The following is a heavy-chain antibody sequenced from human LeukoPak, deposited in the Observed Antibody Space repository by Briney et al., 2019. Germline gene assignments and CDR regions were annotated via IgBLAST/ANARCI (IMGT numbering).Heavy chain of an antibody. V-gene: IGHV3-9*01. D-gene: IGHD3-3*01. CDR2: ISWSSGII. CDR1: GFIFDDHG. Sequence: PGGSLRLPCAASGFIFDDHGMHWVRQAPGKGLEWVSGISWSSGIIGYADSVKGRFTISRDNAKNSLDLQMESLRAEDTAVYYCAKDTGSPADAITMEDNAFDIWGQGTMVTVSS. J-gene: IGHJ3*02. CDR3: AKDTGSPADAITMEDNAFDI.